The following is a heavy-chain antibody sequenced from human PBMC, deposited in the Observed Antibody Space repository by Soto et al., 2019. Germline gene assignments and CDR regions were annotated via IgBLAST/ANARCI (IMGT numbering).Heavy chain of an antibody. CDR3: ARYKSNYYYGMDV. CDR1: GDSISSGGYS. J-gene: IGHJ6*02. Sequence: PSETLSLTCAVSGDSISSGGYSWSWIRQHPGKGLEWIGYIYYSGITNYNPSLKSRVTISVDTSKNQFSLKLSSVTAADTAVYYCARYKSNYYYGMDVWGQGTTVTVSS. V-gene: IGHV4-61*08. CDR2: IYYSGIT. D-gene: IGHD1-20*01.